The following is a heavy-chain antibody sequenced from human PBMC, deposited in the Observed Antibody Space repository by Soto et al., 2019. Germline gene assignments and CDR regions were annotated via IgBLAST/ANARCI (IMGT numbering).Heavy chain of an antibody. CDR3: ARGRRSTRCQTGPIFDY. CDR1: GFTFSSYG. Sequence: PGGSLRLSCAASGFTFSSYGMHWVRQAPGKGLEWVAVIWYDGSNKYYADSVKGRFTISRDNSKNTLYLQMNSLRAEDTAVYYCARGRRSTRCQTGPIFDYWCPRXLVTVSS. D-gene: IGHD2-2*01. V-gene: IGHV3-33*01. J-gene: IGHJ4*02. CDR2: IWYDGSNK.